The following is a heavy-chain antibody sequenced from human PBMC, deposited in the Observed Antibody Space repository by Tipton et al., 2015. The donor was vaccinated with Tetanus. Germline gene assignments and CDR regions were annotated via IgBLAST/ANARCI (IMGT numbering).Heavy chain of an antibody. CDR2: INPGNGNV. V-gene: IGHV1-3*01. D-gene: IGHD3-10*01. Sequence: QLVQSGAEVKKPGASVKVSCKASGYTFTHYGMHWVRQAPGQRLEWMGWINPGNGNVKYSQKFQGRVTITRDTSASTGYMTLSSLRSEDTAVYYCARVVRGSGSRIRAVDHWGQGTLVIVSS. CDR1: GYTFTHYG. J-gene: IGHJ4*02. CDR3: ARVVRGSGSRIRAVDH.